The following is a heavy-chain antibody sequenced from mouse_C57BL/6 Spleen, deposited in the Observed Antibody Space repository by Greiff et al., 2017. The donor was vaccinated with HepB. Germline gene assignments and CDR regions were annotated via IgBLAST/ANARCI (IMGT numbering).Heavy chain of an antibody. J-gene: IGHJ4*01. CDR3: ARYRIYDGYDVYAMDY. CDR1: GYTFTSYW. D-gene: IGHD2-2*01. Sequence: QVQLQQPGTELVKPGASVKLSCKASGYTFTSYWMHWVKQRPGQGLEWIGNINPSNGGTNYNAKFKSKATLTVDKSSSTAYMQLSSLTSEDSAVYYCARYRIYDGYDVYAMDYWGQGTSVTVSS. V-gene: IGHV1-53*01. CDR2: INPSNGGT.